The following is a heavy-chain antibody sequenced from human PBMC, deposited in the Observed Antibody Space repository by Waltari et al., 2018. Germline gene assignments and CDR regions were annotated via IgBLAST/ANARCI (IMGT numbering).Heavy chain of an antibody. Sequence: QVQLQESGPGLMKPSETLSLTCTVSGYSISGGYYWGWIRQPPGKGLEWVGSIYHSGSTKYNPSLKSRVTMSVDTSKNQFSLKLNSVTAADTAVYYCARDPLFWGQGTLVTVSS. J-gene: IGHJ4*02. CDR2: IYHSGST. V-gene: IGHV4-38-2*02. CDR3: ARDPLF. CDR1: GYSISGGYY.